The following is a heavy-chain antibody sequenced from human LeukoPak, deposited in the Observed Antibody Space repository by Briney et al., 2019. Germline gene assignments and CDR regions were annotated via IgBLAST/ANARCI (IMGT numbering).Heavy chain of an antibody. Sequence: ASVNVSCKASGYTFTSYDINWVRQATGQGLEWMGWMNPNSGNTGYAQKFQGRVTMTRNTSISTAYMELSSLRSEDTAVYYCAREWRTSIVVVPAAMGDYYYGMDVWGQGTTVTVSS. D-gene: IGHD2-2*01. J-gene: IGHJ6*02. CDR2: MNPNSGNT. CDR3: AREWRTSIVVVPAAMGDYYYGMDV. V-gene: IGHV1-8*01. CDR1: GYTFTSYD.